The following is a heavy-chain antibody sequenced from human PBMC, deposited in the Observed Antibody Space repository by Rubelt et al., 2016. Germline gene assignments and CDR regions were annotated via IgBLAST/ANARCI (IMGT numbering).Heavy chain of an antibody. J-gene: IGHJ6*02. CDR2: ISGSGGHT. V-gene: IGHV3-11*06. Sequence: VQVVESGGGLVRPGGSLRLSCAASGFTFVNAWMSWVRQAPGKGLEWVAHISGSGGHTHHSDAVKGRFTISRENAKNSLYLQMSSLGAEDTAVYYCGRDRNVWGQGTTVTVSS. CDR3: GRDRNV. CDR1: GFTFVNAW.